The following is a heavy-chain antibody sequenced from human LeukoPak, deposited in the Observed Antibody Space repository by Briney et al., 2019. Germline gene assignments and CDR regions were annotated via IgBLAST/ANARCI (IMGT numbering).Heavy chain of an antibody. CDR3: AREALVGDGYNQNPNWFDP. CDR2: INPNSGGT. Sequence: ASVKVSCKASGYTFTCYYMHWVRQAPGQGLEWMGWINPNSGGTNYAQKFQGRVTMTRDTSISTAYMELSRLRSDDTAVYYCAREALVGDGYNQNPNWFDPWGQGTLVTVSS. V-gene: IGHV1-2*02. J-gene: IGHJ5*02. CDR1: GYTFTCYY. D-gene: IGHD5-24*01.